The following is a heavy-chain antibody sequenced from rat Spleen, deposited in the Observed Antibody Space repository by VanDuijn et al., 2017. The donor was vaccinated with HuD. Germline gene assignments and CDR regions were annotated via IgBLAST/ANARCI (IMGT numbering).Heavy chain of an antibody. CDR3: TIHPRY. J-gene: IGHJ2*01. CDR2: MRYNGDT. V-gene: IGHV2-63*01. D-gene: IGHD3-1*01. CDR1: GFSLISNS. Sequence: QVQLKESRPGLVQPSHTLSLICTVSGFSLISNSVHWVRQPPGKGLEWMGRMRYNGDTSYSSALKSRLSISRDTSKNKVFLKMNSLQTEDTGTYYCTIHPRYWGQGVMVTVSS.